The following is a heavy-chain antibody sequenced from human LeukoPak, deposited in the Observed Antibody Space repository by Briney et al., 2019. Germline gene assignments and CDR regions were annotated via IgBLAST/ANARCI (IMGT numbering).Heavy chain of an antibody. CDR2: ISSSGST. Sequence: LSETLSLTCTVSGDSISSGDYYWSWIRQPAGKGLEWIGRISSSGSTNYNPSLKSRVTISVDTSKNQFSLKLSSVTAADTAVYFCAGGPYSYDSSGAFDIWGQGTMVTVSS. CDR3: AGGPYSYDSSGAFDI. J-gene: IGHJ3*02. V-gene: IGHV4-61*02. D-gene: IGHD3-22*01. CDR1: GDSISSGDYY.